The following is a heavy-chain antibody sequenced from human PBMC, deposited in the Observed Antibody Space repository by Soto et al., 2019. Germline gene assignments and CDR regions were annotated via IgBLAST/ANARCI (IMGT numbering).Heavy chain of an antibody. CDR2: IISLSQR. D-gene: IGHD6-25*01. CDR3: ARDPAAGDS. Sequence: EVRLVESGGGLVEPGGSLRLSCVAPGLTFSSTTMNWVRQAPGEGLEWVSSIISLSQRNYADSVKGRFIISRDNAKNSLFLEMNSLRAEDTAVYYCARDPAAGDSWGQGTLVTVSS. V-gene: IGHV3-21*01. J-gene: IGHJ4*02. CDR1: GLTFSSTT.